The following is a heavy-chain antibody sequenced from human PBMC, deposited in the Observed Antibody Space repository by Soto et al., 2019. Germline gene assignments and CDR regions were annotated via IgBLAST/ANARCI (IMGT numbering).Heavy chain of an antibody. CDR3: ARVSESSSYDY. D-gene: IGHD1-26*01. CDR2: IYYSGST. V-gene: IGHV4-39*01. J-gene: IGHJ4*02. CDR1: GGSIASSLYY. Sequence: PSEPLSLTCTVSGGSIASSLYYWGWVRQSPGKGLEWIESIYYSGSTHYNPSLKSRVTVSVDTSKNHFSLKLTSVTAADTALFHCARVSESSSYDYWGQGTLVTVSS.